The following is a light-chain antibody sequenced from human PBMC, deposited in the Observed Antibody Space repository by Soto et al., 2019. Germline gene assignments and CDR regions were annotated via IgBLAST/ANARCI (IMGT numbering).Light chain of an antibody. V-gene: IGLV1-47*01. Sequence: QSVLTQPPSASGTPGQRVTLSCSGSSSNIGRNYVYWYQQLRGTAPKLLIYRNNQRPSGVPDRFSGSKSGTSASLAISGLRSEDEADYYCAAWDDSLSGQVFGGGTKLTVL. J-gene: IGLJ2*01. CDR2: RNN. CDR3: AAWDDSLSGQV. CDR1: SSNIGRNY.